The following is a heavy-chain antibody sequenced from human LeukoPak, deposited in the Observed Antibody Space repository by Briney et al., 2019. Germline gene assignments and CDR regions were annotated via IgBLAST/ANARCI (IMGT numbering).Heavy chain of an antibody. V-gene: IGHV4-34*01. D-gene: IGHD2-15*01. J-gene: IGHJ4*02. CDR3: ARAVDCSGGSCYDY. CDR2: INHSGST. Sequence: SETLSLTCAVYGGSFSGYYWSWIRQPPGKGLEWIGEINHSGSTNYNPSLKSRVTISVDTSKNQFSLKLSSVTAADTAVYYRARAVDCSGGSCYDYWGQGTLVTVSS. CDR1: GGSFSGYY.